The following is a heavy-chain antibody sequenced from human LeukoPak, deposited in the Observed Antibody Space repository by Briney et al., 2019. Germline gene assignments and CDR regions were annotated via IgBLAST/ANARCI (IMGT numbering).Heavy chain of an antibody. D-gene: IGHD2-15*01. CDR3: ARWGGVVAATYYYYGMDV. V-gene: IGHV4-59*01. J-gene: IGHJ6*04. Sequence: SETLSLTCTVSGDSISSYYWSWIRQPPGKGLEWIGYIYYSGSTNYNTSLKSRVTISVDTSKNQFSLKLSSVTAADTAVYYCARWGGVVAATYYYYGMDVWGKGTTVTVSS. CDR1: GDSISSYY. CDR2: IYYSGST.